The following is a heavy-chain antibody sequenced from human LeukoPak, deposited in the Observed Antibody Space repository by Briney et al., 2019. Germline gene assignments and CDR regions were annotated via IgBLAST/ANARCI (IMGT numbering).Heavy chain of an antibody. CDR1: GGTFSSYA. J-gene: IGHJ4*02. CDR3: ARQSGDSSGYFQYYFDY. CDR2: IIPIFGTA. D-gene: IGHD3-22*01. V-gene: IGHV1-69*05. Sequence: GSSVKVSCKASGGTFSSYAISLVRQAPGQGLEWMGGIIPIFGTANYAQKFQGRVTITTDESTSTAYMELSSLRSEDTAVYYRARQSGDSSGYFQYYFDYWGQGTLVTVSS.